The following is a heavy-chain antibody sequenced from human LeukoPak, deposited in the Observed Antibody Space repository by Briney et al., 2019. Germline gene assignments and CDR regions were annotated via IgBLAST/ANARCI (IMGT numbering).Heavy chain of an antibody. V-gene: IGHV4-39*07. CDR3: ARGGYYDSSGYYTYYYYYYMDV. D-gene: IGHD3-22*01. Sequence: SETLSLTCTVSGGSISSSSYYWGWIRQPPGKGLEWIGSIYYSGSTYYNPSLKSRVTISVDTSKNQFSLKLSSVTAADTAVYYCARGGYYDSSGYYTYYYYYYMDVWGKGTTVTVSS. CDR2: IYYSGST. CDR1: GGSISSSSYY. J-gene: IGHJ6*03.